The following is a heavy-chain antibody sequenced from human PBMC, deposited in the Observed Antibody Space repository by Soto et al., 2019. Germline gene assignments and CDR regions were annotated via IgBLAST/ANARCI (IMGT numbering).Heavy chain of an antibody. V-gene: IGHV1-2*02. J-gene: IGHJ4*02. D-gene: IGHD1-26*01. CDR1: VYTFTGYY. Sequence: SVKVSCKASVYTFTGYYMHWVRQAPGQGLEWMGWINPNSGGTNYAQKFQGRVTMTRDTSISTAYMGLSRLRSDDTAVYYCARAIGRISDFDYWGQGTLVTVSS. CDR3: ARAIGRISDFDY. CDR2: INPNSGGT.